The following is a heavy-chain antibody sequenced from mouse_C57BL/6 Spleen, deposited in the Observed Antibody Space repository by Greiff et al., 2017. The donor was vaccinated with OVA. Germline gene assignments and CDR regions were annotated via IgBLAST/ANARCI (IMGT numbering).Heavy chain of an antibody. V-gene: IGHV1-82*01. CDR3: ARSTMVTTYFDV. CDR1: GYAFSSSW. J-gene: IGHJ1*03. D-gene: IGHD2-2*01. Sequence: VKLVESGPELVKPGASVKISCKASGYAFSSSWMNWVKQRPGKGLEWIGRIYPGDGDTNYNGKFKGKATLTADKSSSTAYMQLSSLTSEDSAVYFCARSTMVTTYFDVWGTGTTVTVSS. CDR2: IYPGDGDT.